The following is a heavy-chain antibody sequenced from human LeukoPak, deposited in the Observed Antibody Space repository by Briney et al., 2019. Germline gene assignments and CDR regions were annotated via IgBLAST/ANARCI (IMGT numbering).Heavy chain of an antibody. CDR3: ARDSLPAGPDAFDI. D-gene: IGHD2-2*01. J-gene: IGHJ3*02. Sequence: GGFLRLSCAASGFTFSSYSMNWVRQAPGKGLEWVSSISSSSSYIYYADSVKGRFTISRDNAKNSLYLQMNSLRAEDTAVYYCARDSLPAGPDAFDIWGQGTMVTVSS. V-gene: IGHV3-21*01. CDR1: GFTFSSYS. CDR2: ISSSSSYI.